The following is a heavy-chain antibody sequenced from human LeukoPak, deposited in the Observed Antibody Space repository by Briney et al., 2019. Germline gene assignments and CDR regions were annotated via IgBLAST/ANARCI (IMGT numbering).Heavy chain of an antibody. CDR3: AKHQDYGSGSYIDY. J-gene: IGHJ4*02. D-gene: IGHD3-10*01. Sequence: GGSLRLSCAASGFTFRNCAMSWVRQAPGKGLEWVSAISGSGSSAYYADSVQGRFTISRDNSKNTLYLQMNSLRAEDTVYYCAKHQDYGSGSYIDYWGQGTLVTVSS. V-gene: IGHV3-23*01. CDR2: ISGSGSSA. CDR1: GFTFRNCA.